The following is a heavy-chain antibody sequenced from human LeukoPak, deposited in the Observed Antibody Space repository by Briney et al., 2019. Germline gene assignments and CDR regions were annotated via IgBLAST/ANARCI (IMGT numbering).Heavy chain of an antibody. CDR2: IIPMFDTP. CDR3: ARTVYSSGWPNAFDI. CDR1: GGTFSNYA. D-gene: IGHD6-19*01. V-gene: IGHV1-69*13. J-gene: IGHJ3*02. Sequence: ASVKVSCKASGGTFSNYAISWVQQAPGQGLEWMGGIIPMFDTPIYAQKFQGRVTITADESTSTVYMELSSLRSEDTAVYYCARTVYSSGWPNAFDIWGQGTMVTVSS.